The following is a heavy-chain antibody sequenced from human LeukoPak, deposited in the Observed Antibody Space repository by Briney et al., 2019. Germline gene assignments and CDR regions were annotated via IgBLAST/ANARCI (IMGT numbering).Heavy chain of an antibody. CDR2: INPNSGGT. Sequence: ASVKVSCKASGYTFTGYYMHWVRQAPGQGLEWMGRINPNSGGTNYAQKFQGRVTMTRDTSISTAYMELSRLRSDDTAVYYCASLISDYYYYGMDVWGQGTTVTVSS. D-gene: IGHD2-8*01. V-gene: IGHV1-2*06. CDR3: ASLISDYYYYGMDV. J-gene: IGHJ6*02. CDR1: GYTFTGYY.